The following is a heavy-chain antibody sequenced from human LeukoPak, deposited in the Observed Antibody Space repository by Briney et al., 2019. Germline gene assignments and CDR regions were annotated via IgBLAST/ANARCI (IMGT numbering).Heavy chain of an antibody. D-gene: IGHD3-3*01. J-gene: IGHJ3*02. V-gene: IGHV3-23*01. Sequence: GGSLRLSCAASGFTVSSNYMSWVRQAPGKGLEWVSAISGSGGSTYYADSLKGRFTISRDNSKNTLYLQMNSLRAEDTAVYYCAKDLRLDYDFWSGPLPGKGAFDIWGQGTMVTVSS. CDR2: ISGSGGST. CDR3: AKDLRLDYDFWSGPLPGKGAFDI. CDR1: GFTVSSNY.